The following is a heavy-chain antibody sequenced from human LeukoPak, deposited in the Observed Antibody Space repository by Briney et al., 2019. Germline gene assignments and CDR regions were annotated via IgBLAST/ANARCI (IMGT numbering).Heavy chain of an antibody. Sequence: SETLSLTCSVSGGSITSDYWSWIRQSPGKGLEWIGFIYDSGSTIYNPSLKSRVTISVDTSKNQLSLKLRSVTAADTAIYYCAMSPPRGAWFDPWGQGTLVTVSS. CDR1: GGSITSDY. V-gene: IGHV4-4*09. D-gene: IGHD4/OR15-4a*01. J-gene: IGHJ5*02. CDR3: AMSPPRGAWFDP. CDR2: IYDSGST.